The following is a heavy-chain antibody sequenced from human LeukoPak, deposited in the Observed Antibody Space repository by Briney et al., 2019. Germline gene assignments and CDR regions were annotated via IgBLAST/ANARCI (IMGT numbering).Heavy chain of an antibody. J-gene: IGHJ4*02. V-gene: IGHV4-59*13. D-gene: IGHD5-18*01. CDR1: GDSINNYY. Sequence: PSETLSLTCTVSGDSINNYYWSWIRQPPGRNLEWIGYISYSGSTNNSPFFKSRVTMSIGTSENLFSLKLTSVTAADTAVYYCARGGYSDSYGPYYFDSWGQGTLITVSS. CDR3: ARGGYSDSYGPYYFDS. CDR2: ISYSGST.